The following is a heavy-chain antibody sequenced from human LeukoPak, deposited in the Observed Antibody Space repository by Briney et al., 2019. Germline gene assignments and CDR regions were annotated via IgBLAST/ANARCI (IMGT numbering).Heavy chain of an antibody. CDR2: IIPIFGTA. D-gene: IGHD3-22*01. CDR3: AREALNTYYYDSSGYCDY. Sequence: ASVKVSCEASGGTFSSYAISWVRQAPGQGLEWMGGIIPIFGTANYAQKFQGRVTITADESTSTAYMELSSLRSEDTAVYYCAREALNTYYYDSSGYCDYWGQGTLVTVSS. J-gene: IGHJ4*02. V-gene: IGHV1-69*13. CDR1: GGTFSSYA.